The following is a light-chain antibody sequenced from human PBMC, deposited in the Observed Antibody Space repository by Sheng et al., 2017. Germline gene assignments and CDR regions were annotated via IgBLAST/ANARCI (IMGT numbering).Light chain of an antibody. J-gene: IGLJ3*02. Sequence: QSALTQPASVSGSPGQSITISCTGTSSDVDNYNYVSWYQQHPGKAPKLIISAVSSRPSGVSNRFSASKSGNTASLTISGLQTEDEADYYCTSYTTSSGVFGRGDQADRP. CDR2: AVS. CDR1: SSDVDNYNY. V-gene: IGLV2-14*03. CDR3: TSYTTSSGV.